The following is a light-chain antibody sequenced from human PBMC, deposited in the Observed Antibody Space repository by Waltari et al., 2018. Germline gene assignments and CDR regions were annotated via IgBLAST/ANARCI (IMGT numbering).Light chain of an antibody. Sequence: IVLTQAPGTLSLSPGERTTLSCRSSQSIPGLVVWYQQKPDQPPRLLIYGASNRAAGIPDRFSGSGFGTDFSLTISRLEPEDFAVYYCQHYVRLPVAFGQGTKV. CDR3: QHYVRLPVA. J-gene: IGKJ1*01. CDR2: GAS. CDR1: QSIPGLV. V-gene: IGKV3-20*01.